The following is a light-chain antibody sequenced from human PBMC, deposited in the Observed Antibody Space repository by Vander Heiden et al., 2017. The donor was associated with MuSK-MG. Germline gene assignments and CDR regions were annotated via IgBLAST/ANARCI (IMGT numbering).Light chain of an antibody. CDR1: SSNIGAGYD. Sequence: QSVLTQPPSVSGAPGQRVPISCTGSSSNIGAGYDVHWYQQLPGTDPKPLIYVTLNRLSGVPAPFSCSTSGPSAALAITGLPAEEAADYYCQSYDSRRSVDVVFGGGTKLTVL. J-gene: IGLJ2*01. V-gene: IGLV1-40*01. CDR2: VTL. CDR3: QSYDSRRSVDVV.